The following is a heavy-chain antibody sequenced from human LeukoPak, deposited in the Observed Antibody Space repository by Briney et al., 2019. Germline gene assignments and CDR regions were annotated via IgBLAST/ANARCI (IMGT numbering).Heavy chain of an antibody. D-gene: IGHD6-13*01. CDR3: ASSAAAGTGRLFDP. Sequence: PGGSLRLSCAASGFTFSSYSMNWVRQAPGKGLEWVSSISSSSSYIYYADSVKGRFTISRDNAKNSLYLQKNSMRADDTAVYYCASSAAAGTGRLFDPWLQGTLLTVSS. CDR2: ISSSSSYI. J-gene: IGHJ5*02. CDR1: GFTFSSYS. V-gene: IGHV3-21*01.